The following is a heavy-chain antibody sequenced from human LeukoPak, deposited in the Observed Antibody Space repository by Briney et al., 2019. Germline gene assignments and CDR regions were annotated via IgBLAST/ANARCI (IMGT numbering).Heavy chain of an antibody. CDR2: FSGSGGST. Sequence: GGSLRLSCAASGFTFSNYAMSWVRQAPGKGLEWVSAFSGSGGSTYYADSVKGRFTISKDNSKNTLYLQMNSLRAEDTAVYYCAKSSPPPLRYWGQGTLVTVSS. V-gene: IGHV3-23*01. CDR3: AKSSPPPLRY. J-gene: IGHJ4*02. CDR1: GFTFSNYA.